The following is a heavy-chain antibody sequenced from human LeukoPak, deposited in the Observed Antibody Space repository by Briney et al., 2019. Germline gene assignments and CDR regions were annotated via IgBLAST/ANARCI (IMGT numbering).Heavy chain of an antibody. CDR3: ARDAGGYSGYDPFDY. CDR1: GFTFSSYS. V-gene: IGHV3-21*01. CDR2: ISSSSSYI. D-gene: IGHD5-12*01. J-gene: IGHJ4*02. Sequence: PGGSLRLSCAASGFTFSSYSMNWVRQAPGKGLEWVSSISSSSSYIYYADSVKGRFTISRDNAKNSLYLQMNSLRAEDTAVYYCARDAGGYSGYDPFDYWGQGTLVTVSS.